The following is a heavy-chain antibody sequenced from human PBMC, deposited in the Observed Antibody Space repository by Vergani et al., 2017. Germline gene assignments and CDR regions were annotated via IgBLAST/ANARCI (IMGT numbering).Heavy chain of an antibody. CDR3: ARDLLGFYGDSDYYYYGMDV. V-gene: IGHV1-45*02. CDR1: GYTFTYRY. D-gene: IGHD4-17*01. CDR2: ITPFNGNT. J-gene: IGHJ6*02. Sequence: QMQLVQSGAEVKKTGSSVKVSCKASGYTFTYRYLHWVRQAPGQALEWMGWITPFNGNTNYAQKFQDRVTITRDRSMSTAYMELSSLRSEDTAMYYCARDLLGFYGDSDYYYYGMDVWGQGTTVTVSS.